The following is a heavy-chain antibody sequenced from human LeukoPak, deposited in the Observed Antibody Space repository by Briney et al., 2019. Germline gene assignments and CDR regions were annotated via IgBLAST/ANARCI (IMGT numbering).Heavy chain of an antibody. D-gene: IGHD6-25*01. J-gene: IGHJ4*02. CDR2: IYYSGST. CDR3: ARDRLRRYYFDY. CDR1: GGSISSSSYY. Sequence: SETLSLTCTVSGGSISSSSYYWGWIRQPPGKGLEWIGSIYYSGSTYYNPSLKSRVTISVDTSKNRFSLKLSSVTAADTAVYYCARDRLRRYYFDYWGQGTLVTVSS. V-gene: IGHV4-39*07.